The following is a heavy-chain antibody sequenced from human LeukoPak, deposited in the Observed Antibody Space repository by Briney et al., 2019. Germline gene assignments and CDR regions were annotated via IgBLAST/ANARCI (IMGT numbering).Heavy chain of an antibody. CDR3: ARESQRSTVTIDY. D-gene: IGHD4-11*01. J-gene: IGHJ4*02. Sequence: PSQTLSLTCTVSGGSISSGGYYWSWIRQPPGKGLEWIGYIYYSGSTYYNPSLKSRVTISVDTSKNQFSLKLSSVTAADTAVYYCARESQRSTVTIDYWGQGTLVTVSS. CDR2: IYYSGST. V-gene: IGHV4-31*03. CDR1: GGSISSGGYY.